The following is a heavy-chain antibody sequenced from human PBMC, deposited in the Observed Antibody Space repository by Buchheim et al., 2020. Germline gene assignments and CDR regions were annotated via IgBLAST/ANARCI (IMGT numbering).Heavy chain of an antibody. Sequence: QVQLQESGPGLVKPSETLSLTCTVSGDSISSFYWSWIRQSPGKGLEWIGYIYDGVSTNYNPSLESRVTVSVDTSKNQFSLKLSSVPAADTAVYYCARVGGGGSYYPYWGQGIL. D-gene: IGHD1-26*01. CDR2: IYDGVST. CDR3: ARVGGGGSYYPY. J-gene: IGHJ4*02. V-gene: IGHV4-59*01. CDR1: GDSISSFY.